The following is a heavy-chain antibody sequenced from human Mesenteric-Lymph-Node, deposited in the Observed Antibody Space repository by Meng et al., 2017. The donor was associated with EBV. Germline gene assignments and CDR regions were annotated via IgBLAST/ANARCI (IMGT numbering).Heavy chain of an antibody. CDR2: ISTSTGNP. CDR3: ARDLRSGSYDY. D-gene: IGHD1-26*01. CDR1: GYTFIGYS. Sequence: QVQLVLSGSELKTPEASVKVSCKASGYTFIGYSINWLRQAPGQGLEWMGYISTSTGNPTYAQGFTGRFVFSLDTSVSTAYLQISSLKAEDTAVYYCARDLRSGSYDYWGQGTLVTVSS. J-gene: IGHJ4*02. V-gene: IGHV7-4-1*02.